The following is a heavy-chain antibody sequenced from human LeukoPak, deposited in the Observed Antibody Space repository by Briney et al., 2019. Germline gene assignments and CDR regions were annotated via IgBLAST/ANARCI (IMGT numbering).Heavy chain of an antibody. CDR3: ARDRYGQGYFDY. D-gene: IGHD1-14*01. Sequence: ASVKVSCKASGYTFTSYAMHWVRQAPGQRLEWMGWINAGNGNTKYSQEFQGRVTITRDTSASTAYMELSSLRSDDTAVYYCARDRYGQGYFDYWGQGTLVTVSS. CDR2: INAGNGNT. CDR1: GYTFTSYA. V-gene: IGHV1-3*01. J-gene: IGHJ4*02.